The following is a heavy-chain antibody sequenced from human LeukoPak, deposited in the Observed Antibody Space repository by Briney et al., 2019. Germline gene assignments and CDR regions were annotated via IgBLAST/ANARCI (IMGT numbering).Heavy chain of an antibody. Sequence: GGSLRLSCAASGFTVSSNYMSWVRQAPGKGLEWVSVIYSGGSTYYADSVKGRFTISRDNTKNTLYLQMNSLRAEDTAVYYCARPYCDILTGYRHDYWGQGTLVTVSS. J-gene: IGHJ4*02. V-gene: IGHV3-53*01. D-gene: IGHD3-9*01. CDR1: GFTVSSNY. CDR3: ARPYCDILTGYRHDY. CDR2: IYSGGST.